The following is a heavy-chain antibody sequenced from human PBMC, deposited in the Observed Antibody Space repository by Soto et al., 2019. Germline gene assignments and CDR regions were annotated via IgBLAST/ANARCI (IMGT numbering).Heavy chain of an antibody. Sequence: QVQLVESGGGVVQPGRSLRLSCAASGFTFSSYGMHWVRQAPGKGLEWVAVIWYDGSNKYYADSVKGRFTISRDNAKNSLYLQMNSLRAEDTAVYYCAAHYSNYVTAWYYYYGMDVWGQGTTVTVSS. D-gene: IGHD4-4*01. CDR3: AAHYSNYVTAWYYYYGMDV. CDR2: IWYDGSNK. J-gene: IGHJ6*02. CDR1: GFTFSSYG. V-gene: IGHV3-33*03.